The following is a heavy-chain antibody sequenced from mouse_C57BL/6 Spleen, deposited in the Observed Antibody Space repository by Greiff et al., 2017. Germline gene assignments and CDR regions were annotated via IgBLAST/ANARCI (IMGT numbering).Heavy chain of an antibody. CDR1: GYTFTSYW. V-gene: IGHV1-59*01. Sequence: QVQLQQPGAELVRPGTSVKLSCKASGYTFTSYWMHWVKQRPGQGLEWIGVIDPSDSYTNYNQKFKGKATLTVDTSSSTAYMQLSSLTSEDSAVYYCARSGPYYGSSMYYFDYWGQGTTLTVSS. D-gene: IGHD1-1*01. J-gene: IGHJ2*01. CDR2: IDPSDSYT. CDR3: ARSGPYYGSSMYYFDY.